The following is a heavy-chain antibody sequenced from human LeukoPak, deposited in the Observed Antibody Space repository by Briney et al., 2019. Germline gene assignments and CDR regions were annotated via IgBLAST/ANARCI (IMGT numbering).Heavy chain of an antibody. D-gene: IGHD2-15*01. J-gene: IGHJ4*02. CDR2: TSGGGGST. Sequence: GGSLRLSCAASGFTFDDYAMHWVRQAPGKGLEWVSLTSGGGGSTYYADSVKGRFTISRDNSKNSLYLQMNSLRTEDTALYYCAKDIGGGGSCYDYWGQGTLVTVSS. V-gene: IGHV3-43*02. CDR3: AKDIGGGGSCYDY. CDR1: GFTFDDYA.